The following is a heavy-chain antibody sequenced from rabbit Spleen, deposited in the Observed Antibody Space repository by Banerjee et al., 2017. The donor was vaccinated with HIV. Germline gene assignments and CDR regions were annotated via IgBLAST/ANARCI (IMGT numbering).Heavy chain of an antibody. CDR2: IYTGNGKT. D-gene: IGHD8-1*01. CDR1: GFSFSSSYW. V-gene: IGHV1S45*01. CDR3: ARDAGTGDYIDVYFSL. J-gene: IGHJ4*01. Sequence: QEQLVESGGGLVQPEGSLTLTCTASGFSFSSSYWIYWVRQAPGKGLEWIGCIYTGNGKTYYASWAKGRFTISKSSSTTVTLQMTSLTAADTATYFCARDAGTGDYIDVYFSLWGPGTLVTVS.